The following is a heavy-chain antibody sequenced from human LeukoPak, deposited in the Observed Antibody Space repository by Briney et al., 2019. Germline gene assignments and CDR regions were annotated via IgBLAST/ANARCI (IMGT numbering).Heavy chain of an antibody. V-gene: IGHV4-34*01. CDR3: ARGGGYCTNGVCYLVSYYYYYYMDV. D-gene: IGHD2-8*01. J-gene: IGHJ6*03. CDR1: GGSFSGYY. CDR2: INHSGST. Sequence: SETLSLTCAVYGGSFSGYYWSWIRQPPGKGLEWIGEINHSGSTNHNPSLKSRVTISVDTSKNQFSLKLSSVTAADTAVYYCARGGGYCTNGVCYLVSYYYYYYMDVWGKGTTVTVSS.